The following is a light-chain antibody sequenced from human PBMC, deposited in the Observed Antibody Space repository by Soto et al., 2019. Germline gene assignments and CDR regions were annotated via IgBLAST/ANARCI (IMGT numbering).Light chain of an antibody. Sequence: DIQMTQSPSTLSASVGDRVTITCRASQSISSWLAWYQQKPGKAPKLLIYDASSLESGVPSRFSGSGSGTEFTLTINSLQPDDFANYYCQKDNSYSPTFGQGTKVEIK. CDR3: QKDNSYSPT. V-gene: IGKV1-5*01. CDR1: QSISSW. CDR2: DAS. J-gene: IGKJ1*01.